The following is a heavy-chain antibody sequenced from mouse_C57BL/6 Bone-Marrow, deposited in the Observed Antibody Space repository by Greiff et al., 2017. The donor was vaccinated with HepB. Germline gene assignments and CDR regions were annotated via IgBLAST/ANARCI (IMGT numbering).Heavy chain of an antibody. Sequence: EVKLMESGGGLVQPGGSLKLSCAASGFTFSDYYMYWVRQTPEKRLEWVAYISNGGGSTYYPDTVKGRFTISRDNAKNTLYLQMRRLKSEDTAMYYCARQKVYYGNLFYAMDYWGQGTSVTVSS. CDR3: ARQKVYYGNLFYAMDY. D-gene: IGHD2-1*01. J-gene: IGHJ4*01. CDR1: GFTFSDYY. V-gene: IGHV5-12*01. CDR2: ISNGGGST.